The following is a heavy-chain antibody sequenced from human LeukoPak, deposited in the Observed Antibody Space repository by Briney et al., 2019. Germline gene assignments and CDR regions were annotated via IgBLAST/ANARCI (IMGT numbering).Heavy chain of an antibody. Sequence: GGSLRLSCAASGFTFSSYAMHWVRQAPGKGLEWVAVISYDGSNKYYADSVKGRFTISRDNSKNTLYLQMNSLRAEDTAVYYCARDHNWNYAGIDYRGQGTLVTVSS. V-gene: IGHV3-30-3*01. D-gene: IGHD1-7*01. CDR1: GFTFSSYA. CDR3: ARDHNWNYAGIDY. J-gene: IGHJ4*02. CDR2: ISYDGSNK.